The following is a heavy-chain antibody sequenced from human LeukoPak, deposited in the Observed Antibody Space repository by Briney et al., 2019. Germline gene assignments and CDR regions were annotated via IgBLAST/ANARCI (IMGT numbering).Heavy chain of an antibody. V-gene: IGHV1-2*02. J-gene: IGHJ5*02. CDR1: GYTFTGYY. Sequence: ASVKVSCKASGYTFTGYYMHWVRQAPGQGLEWMGWFNPNSGGTNYAQKFPGRVTMTRDTSISTAYMELSRLRSDDTAVYYCARDPLEYYDFWSGYLAGNWFDPWGQGTLVTVSS. CDR3: ARDPLEYYDFWSGYLAGNWFDP. D-gene: IGHD3-3*01. CDR2: FNPNSGGT.